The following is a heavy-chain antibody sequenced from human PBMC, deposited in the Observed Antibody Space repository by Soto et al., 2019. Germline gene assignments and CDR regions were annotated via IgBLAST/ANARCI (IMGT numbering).Heavy chain of an antibody. CDR1: GYTFTSYY. V-gene: IGHV1-46*01. CDR3: ATMKRARLDS. Sequence: QVQLVQSGAEVKKPGASVKVSCKASGYTFTSYYMHWVRQAPGQGLEWMGIINPSGGSTRYAQKFQGRVTMTRDTSTSTVYLEVSSLRSEDAALYYCATMKRARLDSWGRGTVVTVSS. D-gene: IGHD6-25*01. J-gene: IGHJ4*02. CDR2: INPSGGST.